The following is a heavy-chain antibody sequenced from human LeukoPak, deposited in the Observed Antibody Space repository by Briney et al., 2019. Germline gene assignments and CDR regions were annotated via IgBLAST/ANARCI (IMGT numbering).Heavy chain of an antibody. CDR3: ARDKGTVATYYYYYMDV. V-gene: IGHV1-18*01. Sequence: GASVKVSCKASGYTFTSYDISWVRQAPGPGLEWMGWISAHNGNTNYEEKVQGRVTMTTDTSTSTAYMELRSLRSDDTAVYYCARDKGTVATYYYYYMDVWGKGTTVTVSS. J-gene: IGHJ6*03. CDR1: GYTFTSYD. CDR2: ISAHNGNT. D-gene: IGHD6-19*01.